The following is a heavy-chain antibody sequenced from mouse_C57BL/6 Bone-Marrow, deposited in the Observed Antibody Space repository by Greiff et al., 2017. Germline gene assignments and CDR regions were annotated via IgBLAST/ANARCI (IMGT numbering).Heavy chain of an antibody. V-gene: IGHV1-72*01. CDR3: ARSSYGSSDY. CDR1: GYTFTSYW. D-gene: IGHD1-1*01. Sequence: QVQLQQPGAELVKPGASVKLSCKASGYTFTSYWMHWVQQRPGRGLEWIGRIDPNSGGTKYNEKFKSKATLTVDKPSSTAYMQLSSLTSADSAVYYCARSSYGSSDYWGQGTTLTVSS. CDR2: IDPNSGGT. J-gene: IGHJ2*01.